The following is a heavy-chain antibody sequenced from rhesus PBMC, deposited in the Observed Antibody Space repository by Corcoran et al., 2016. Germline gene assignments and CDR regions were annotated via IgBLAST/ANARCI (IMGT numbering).Heavy chain of an antibody. D-gene: IGHD6-31*01. J-gene: IGHJ4*01. CDR2: ISGSSGTT. CDR1: GYSISSGYY. Sequence: QVQLQESGPGLVKPSETLSLTCAVSGYSISSGYYWVWIRQPPGKGLEYIGYISGSSGTTYYNPSLKSRVTISKVTSSNQFSLRLTSVTAADTAVYYCARWRGSGWPFDYWGQGVLVTVSS. CDR3: ARWRGSGWPFDY. V-gene: IGHV4-99*01.